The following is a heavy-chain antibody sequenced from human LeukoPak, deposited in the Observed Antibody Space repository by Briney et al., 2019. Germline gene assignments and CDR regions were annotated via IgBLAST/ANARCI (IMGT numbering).Heavy chain of an antibody. J-gene: IGHJ4*02. D-gene: IGHD6-19*01. CDR1: GFTFTSYS. Sequence: GGSLRLSCAASGFTFTSYSMNWVRQAPGKGLEWVSTISGGGGSTYYADSVKGRFTISRDNSKNTLYLQMNSLRAEDTAVYYCARADYSSGLNFDYWGQGTLVTVSS. CDR3: ARADYSSGLNFDY. V-gene: IGHV3-23*01. CDR2: ISGGGGST.